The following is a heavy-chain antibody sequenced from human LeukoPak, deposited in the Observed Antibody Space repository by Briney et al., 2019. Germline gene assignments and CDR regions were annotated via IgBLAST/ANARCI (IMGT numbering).Heavy chain of an antibody. D-gene: IGHD1-14*01. CDR2: INPNSGGT. CDR1: GYTFTGYY. J-gene: IGHJ4*02. V-gene: IGHV1-2*02. CDR3: AKATESHHNLDY. Sequence: ASVKVSCKASGYTFTGYYIHWVRQAPGHGLEWMGWINPNSGGTKYAQKFQGRVTMTRDTSIGTAHMQLSRLRSDDTAVYYCAKATESHHNLDYLSQGTLVTVSS.